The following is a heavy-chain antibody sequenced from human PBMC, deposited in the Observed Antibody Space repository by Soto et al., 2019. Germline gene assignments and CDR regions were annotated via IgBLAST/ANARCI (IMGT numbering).Heavy chain of an antibody. CDR2: ISSSSSYI. J-gene: IGHJ5*02. CDR1: GFTVSSNY. V-gene: IGHV3-21*01. D-gene: IGHD1-1*01. CDR3: ARSHTTTWFDP. Sequence: PGGSLRLSCAASGFTVSSNYMSWVRQAPGKGLEWVSSISSSSSYIYYADSVKGRFTISRDNAKNSLYLQMNSLRAEDTAVYYCARSHTTTWFDPWGQGTLVTVSS.